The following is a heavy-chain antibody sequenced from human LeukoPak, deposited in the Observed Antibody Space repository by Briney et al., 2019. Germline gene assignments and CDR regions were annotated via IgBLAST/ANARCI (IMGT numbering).Heavy chain of an antibody. J-gene: IGHJ3*02. D-gene: IGHD4-17*01. CDR1: GGSISSYY. Sequence: SETLSLTCTVSGGSISSYYWGWIRQPPGKGLEWIESIYYSGSTYYNPSLKSRVTISVDTSKSQFSLKLSSVTAADTAVYYCQLRWLDAFDIWGQGTMVTVSS. V-gene: IGHV4-39*01. CDR2: IYYSGST. CDR3: QLRWLDAFDI.